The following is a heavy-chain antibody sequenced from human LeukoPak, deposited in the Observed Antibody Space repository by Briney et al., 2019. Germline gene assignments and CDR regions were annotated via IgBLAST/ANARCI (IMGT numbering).Heavy chain of an antibody. V-gene: IGHV4-4*07. J-gene: IGHJ4*02. CDR1: GGSIHSY. D-gene: IGHD3-22*01. Sequence: SETLSLTCTVSGGSIHSYWSWIRQPAGKGLEWIGRISGSGTITYNPALQSRLTISLDTSKKQFSLKLSSVTAADTAVYYCASASSGYYSAFDSWGQGTLVTVSS. CDR3: ASASSGYYSAFDS. CDR2: ISGSGTI.